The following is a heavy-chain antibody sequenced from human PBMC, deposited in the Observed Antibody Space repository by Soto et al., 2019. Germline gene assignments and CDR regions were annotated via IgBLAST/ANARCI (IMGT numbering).Heavy chain of an antibody. D-gene: IGHD2-2*01. V-gene: IGHV4-59*01. CDR3: ARGMGTNTGARIYGMDV. CDR2: RYYGGST. J-gene: IGHJ6*02. CDR1: GGSIRTYY. Sequence: NPSETLSLTCTVSGGSIRTYYWSWIRQSPGKGLEWIGHRYYGGSTNYNPSLKSRVTISVDTSKNQFSLNLNSVTAADTAVYYCARGMGTNTGARIYGMDVWGQGTAVTVSS.